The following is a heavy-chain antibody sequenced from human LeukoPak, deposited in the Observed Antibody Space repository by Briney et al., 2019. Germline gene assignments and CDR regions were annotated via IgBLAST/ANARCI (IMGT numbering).Heavy chain of an antibody. V-gene: IGHV3-7*01. J-gene: IGHJ3*01. CDR2: MKGDGSEK. D-gene: IGHD3-9*01. CDR3: ARPGYTAAYDL. Sequence: GGSLRLSCAASGLTFSTYWMTWVRQAPGKGLEWVANMKGDGSEKHYVDSVKGRFTISRDNAKNSLYLQMNSLRAEDTAVYYCARPGYTAAYDLWGQGTMVTVSS. CDR1: GLTFSTYW.